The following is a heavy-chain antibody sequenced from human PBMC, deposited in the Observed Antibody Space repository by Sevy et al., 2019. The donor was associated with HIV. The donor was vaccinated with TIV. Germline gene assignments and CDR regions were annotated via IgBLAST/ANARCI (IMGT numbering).Heavy chain of an antibody. J-gene: IGHJ3*02. V-gene: IGHV3-74*01. Sequence: GGSLRLSCAASGFTFSSYWMHWVRQAPGKGLVWVSRINSDGSSTSYADSVKGRFTISRDNAKNTLYLQMNSLRAEDTAVYYCASPFPAYCGGDGRIGLDAFDIWGQGTMVTVSS. CDR1: GFTFSSYW. CDR3: ASPFPAYCGGDGRIGLDAFDI. CDR2: INSDGSST. D-gene: IGHD2-21*02.